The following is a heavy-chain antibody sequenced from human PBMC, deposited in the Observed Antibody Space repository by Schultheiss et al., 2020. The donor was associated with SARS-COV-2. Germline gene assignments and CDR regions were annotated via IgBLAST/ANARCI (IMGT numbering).Heavy chain of an antibody. D-gene: IGHD3-22*01. CDR3: ARRASGYNTMGWFDP. J-gene: IGHJ5*02. V-gene: IGHV3-30*03. CDR1: GFTFSSYG. CDR2: ISFDGSNK. Sequence: GESLKISCAASGFTFSSYGMHWVRQAPGKGLEWVAVISFDGSNKYYADSVKGRFTISRDNSKNTLYLQMNSLRAEDTAVYYCARRASGYNTMGWFDPWGQGTLVTVSS.